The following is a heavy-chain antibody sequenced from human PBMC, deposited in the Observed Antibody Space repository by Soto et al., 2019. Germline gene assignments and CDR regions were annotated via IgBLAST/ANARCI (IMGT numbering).Heavy chain of an antibody. J-gene: IGHJ6*02. CDR3: AGGVLWFGGGEYYYGMDV. D-gene: IGHD3-10*01. CDR1: GGSISSYY. CDR2: IYYSGST. Sequence: QVQLQESGPGLVKPSETLSLTCTVSGGSISSYYWSWIRQPPGKGLEWIGYIYYSGSTNYNPSLKSRVTIAVEPSKNQFSLKLSSVAAADTAVYYCAGGVLWFGGGEYYYGMDVWGQGTTVTVSS. V-gene: IGHV4-59*01.